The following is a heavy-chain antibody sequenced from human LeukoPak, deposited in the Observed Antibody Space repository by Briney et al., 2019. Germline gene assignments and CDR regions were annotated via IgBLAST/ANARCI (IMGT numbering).Heavy chain of an antibody. V-gene: IGHV4-59*01. CDR3: ARGGPPGYYYDYYMDV. CDR2: IHYTGST. CDR1: GGSISSYY. Sequence: NPSETLSLTCTVSGGSISSYYWSWIRQSPGKGLECIGYIHYTGSTNYNPSLKSRVTISVDTSKNQFSLKMSSVTAADTAVYFCARGGPPGYYYDYYMDVWGKGTTVTISS. J-gene: IGHJ6*03.